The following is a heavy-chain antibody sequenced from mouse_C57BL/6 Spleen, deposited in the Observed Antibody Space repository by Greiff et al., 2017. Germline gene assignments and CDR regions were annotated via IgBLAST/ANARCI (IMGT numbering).Heavy chain of an antibody. J-gene: IGHJ3*01. D-gene: IGHD1-1*01. CDR3: TREDYGGEFAY. CDR1: GYTFTDYN. Sequence: EVQLQESGPELVKPGASVKIPCKASGYTFTDYNMDWVKQSHGKSLEWIGDINPNNGGTNYNQKFKGKATLTVDKSSSTAYMELRSLTSEATAVYYCTREDYGGEFAYWGQGTLLTVSA. V-gene: IGHV1-18*01. CDR2: INPNNGGT.